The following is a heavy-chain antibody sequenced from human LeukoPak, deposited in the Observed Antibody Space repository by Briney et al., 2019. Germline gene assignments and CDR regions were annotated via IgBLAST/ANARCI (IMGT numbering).Heavy chain of an antibody. Sequence: ASVKVSCKASGYTFTSYAMNWVRQAPGQGLEWMGWINTNTGNPTYAQGFTGRFVFSLDTSVSTAYLQISSLKAEDTAVYYCASAHPFRPPPEVSGNWFDPWGQGTLVTVSS. D-gene: IGHD1-14*01. CDR2: INTNTGNP. V-gene: IGHV7-4-1*02. J-gene: IGHJ5*02. CDR1: GYTFTSYA. CDR3: ASAHPFRPPPEVSGNWFDP.